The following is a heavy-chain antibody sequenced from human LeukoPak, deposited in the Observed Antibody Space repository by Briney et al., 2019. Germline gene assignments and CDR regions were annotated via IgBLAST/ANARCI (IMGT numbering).Heavy chain of an antibody. CDR1: GFTFSSYA. Sequence: GSLRLSCAASGFTFSSYAMSWVRQAPGKGLEWVSAISGSGGTTYYADSVKGRFTISRDNSKNTLYLQMNSLRAEDTAVYYCASVRLAAAGTKDYWGQGTLVTVSS. CDR2: ISGSGGTT. D-gene: IGHD6-13*01. V-gene: IGHV3-23*01. J-gene: IGHJ4*02. CDR3: ASVRLAAAGTKDY.